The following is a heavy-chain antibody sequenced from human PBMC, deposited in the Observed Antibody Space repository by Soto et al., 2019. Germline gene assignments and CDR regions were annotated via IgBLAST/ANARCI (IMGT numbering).Heavy chain of an antibody. CDR1: GFTFTTYA. V-gene: IGHV3-30-3*01. D-gene: IGHD2-15*01. CDR3: ARGRGGSCYSAIQH. CDR2: VSYDGSNK. Sequence: QVQLVESGGGVVQPGRSLRLSCAASGFTFTTYAMDWVRQAPGKGLECVAVVSYDGSNKFYADSVKGRFTISRDNSKNTVYLEMNNLRTEDTAVYYCARGRGGSCYSAIQHWGQGTLVTVFS. J-gene: IGHJ1*01.